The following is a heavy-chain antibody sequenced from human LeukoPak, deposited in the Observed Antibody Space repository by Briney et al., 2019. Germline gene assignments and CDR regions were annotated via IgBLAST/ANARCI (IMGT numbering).Heavy chain of an antibody. D-gene: IGHD2-15*01. CDR2: IYHSGST. J-gene: IGHJ4*02. CDR1: GGSISSYY. Sequence: PSETLSLTCTVSGGSISSYYWGWIRQPPGKGLEWIGSIYHSGSTYYNPSLKSRVTISVDTSKNQFSLKLSSVTAADTAVYYCAGHAPHEGCSGGSCYRYYFDYWGQGTLVTVSS. CDR3: AGHAPHEGCSGGSCYRYYFDY. V-gene: IGHV4-38-2*02.